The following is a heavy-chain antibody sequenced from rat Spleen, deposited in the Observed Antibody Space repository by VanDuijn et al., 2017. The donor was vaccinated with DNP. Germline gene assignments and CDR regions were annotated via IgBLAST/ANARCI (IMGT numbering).Heavy chain of an antibody. CDR2: INYSGST. V-gene: IGHV3-1*01. D-gene: IGHD1-2*01. Sequence: EVQLQDSGPGLVKPSQSLSLTCSVTGYSITSNYWAWIRKFPGNKMEWMGYINYSGSTGYNPSLKSRISITRDTSKNQFFLQLNSVTTEDTATYYCARAHYYSSYMGWCFDFWGPGTMVTVSS. CDR3: ARAHYYSSYMGWCFDF. J-gene: IGHJ1*01. CDR1: GYSITSNY.